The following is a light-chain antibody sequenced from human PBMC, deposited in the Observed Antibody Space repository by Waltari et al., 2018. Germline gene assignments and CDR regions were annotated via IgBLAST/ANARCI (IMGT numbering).Light chain of an antibody. V-gene: IGKV3-20*01. CDR2: GAS. CDR1: QSVSRF. Sequence: EIVLTQSPGTLSLSPGERGTLSCRASQSVSRFLAWYQQKPDQAPRLLIYGASTRATGIQDRFSGSGSGTDFSLTISRLEPEDFAVYYCQKYDRLPATFGQGTKVEIK. J-gene: IGKJ1*01. CDR3: QKYDRLPAT.